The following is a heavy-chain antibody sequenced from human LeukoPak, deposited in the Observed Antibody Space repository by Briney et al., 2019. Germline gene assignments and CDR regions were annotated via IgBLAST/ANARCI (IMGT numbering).Heavy chain of an antibody. V-gene: IGHV1-8*01. CDR2: MNPNSCNT. CDR1: GYTFTCYD. CDR3: ARDLRSSGWYVIPPWDV. D-gene: IGHD6-19*01. Sequence: ASVKVSCKASGYTFTCYDINWVRQATGQGLEWMGWMNPNSCNTGYAQKFQGRVTMTRNTSISTAYMELSSLRSEDTAVYYWARDLRSSGWYVIPPWDVWGQGTTVTVSS. J-gene: IGHJ6*02.